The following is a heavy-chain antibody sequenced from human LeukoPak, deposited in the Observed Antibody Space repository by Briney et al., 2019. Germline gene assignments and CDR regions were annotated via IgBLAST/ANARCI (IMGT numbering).Heavy chain of an antibody. CDR3: ARVEVGCYDFWSGKAWFDP. Sequence: SETLSLTCTVSGGSISSYYWSWIRQPPGKGLEWIGYIYYSGSTNYNPSLKSRVTISVDTSKNQFSLKLSSVTAADTAVYYCARVEVGCYDFWSGKAWFDPWGQGTLVTVSS. J-gene: IGHJ5*02. CDR1: GGSISSYY. D-gene: IGHD3-3*01. CDR2: IYYSGST. V-gene: IGHV4-59*01.